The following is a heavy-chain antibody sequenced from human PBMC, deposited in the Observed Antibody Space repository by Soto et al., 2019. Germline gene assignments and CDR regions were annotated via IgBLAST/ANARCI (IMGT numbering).Heavy chain of an antibody. CDR1: GFSFSSYW. V-gene: IGHV3-74*01. CDR2: INTDGSST. D-gene: IGHD3-9*01. Sequence: EVQLVESGGGLVQPGGSLRLSCADSGFSFSSYWMHWVRQGPGKGLVWVSRINTDGSSTNYADSVKGRFTISRDNAKNTGYLQMNSLRAEDKAVYYCARSPGGYYIDWGQGTMVTVSS. J-gene: IGHJ3*01. CDR3: ARSPGGYYID.